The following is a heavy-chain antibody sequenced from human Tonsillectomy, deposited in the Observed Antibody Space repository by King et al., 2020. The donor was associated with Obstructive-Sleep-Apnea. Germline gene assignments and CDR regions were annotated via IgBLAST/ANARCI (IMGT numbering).Heavy chain of an antibody. Sequence: VQLVESGAEVKKPGASVKVSCKVSGYTLTELSMHWVRQAPGKGLEWMGWFDPEECETSYAQKCQCRVTMTEDPSTDTSYIERRSLRSVDTAVYYCATRGIYCSGGSCYYRNWFDPWGQGTLVTVSS. V-gene: IGHV1-24*01. J-gene: IGHJ5*02. D-gene: IGHD2-15*01. CDR1: GYTLTELS. CDR3: ATRGIYCSGGSCYYRNWFDP. CDR2: FDPEECET.